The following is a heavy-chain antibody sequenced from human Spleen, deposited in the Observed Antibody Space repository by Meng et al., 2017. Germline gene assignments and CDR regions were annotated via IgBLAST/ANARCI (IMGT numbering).Heavy chain of an antibody. Sequence: QAQLQQSGPGLLKPSETLPLTCAISGDSVSSNSAAWSWIMQSPSRGLEWLGRTYYRSKWYNDYAVSVKSRITINPDTSKNQFSLQVNSVTPEDTAVYYCVRVNSDWYGFDYWGQGALVTVSS. CDR3: VRVNSDWYGFDY. D-gene: IGHD6-19*01. V-gene: IGHV6-1*01. CDR2: TYYRSKWYN. CDR1: GDSVSSNSAA. J-gene: IGHJ4*02.